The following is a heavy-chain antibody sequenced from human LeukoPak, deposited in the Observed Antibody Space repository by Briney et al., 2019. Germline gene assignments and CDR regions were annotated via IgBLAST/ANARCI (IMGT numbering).Heavy chain of an antibody. CDR3: ARDSLRDGSHYGY. CDR1: GYTFTSYG. J-gene: IGHJ4*02. V-gene: IGHV1-69*13. CDR2: IIPIFGTA. D-gene: IGHD1-26*01. Sequence: SVKVSCKTSGYTFTSYGISWVRQAPGQGLEWMGGIIPIFGTANYAQKSQGRVTITADESTSTAYMELSSLRSEDTAVYYCARDSLRDGSHYGYWGQGTLVTVSS.